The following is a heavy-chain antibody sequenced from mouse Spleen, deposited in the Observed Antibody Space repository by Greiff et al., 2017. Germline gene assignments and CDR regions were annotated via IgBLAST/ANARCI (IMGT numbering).Heavy chain of an antibody. D-gene: IGHD1-1*01. J-gene: IGHJ2*01. V-gene: IGHV1-20*01. CDR2: INPYNGDT. CDR1: GYSFTGYF. CDR3: ARGITTVVGYFDY. Sequence: EVQLQQSGPELVKPGDSVKISCKASGYSFTGYFMNWVMQSHGKSLEWIGRINPYNGDTFYNQKFKGKATLTVDKSSSTAHMELRSLTSEDSAVYYCARGITTVVGYFDYWGQGTTLTVSS.